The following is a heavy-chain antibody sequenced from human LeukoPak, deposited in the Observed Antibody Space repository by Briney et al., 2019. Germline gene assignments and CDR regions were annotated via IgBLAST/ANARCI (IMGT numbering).Heavy chain of an antibody. CDR2: IYYIGST. V-gene: IGHV4-39*07. Sequence: SETLSLTCTVSGGSISSSSYYWGWIRQPPGKGLEWIGSIYYIGSTYYNPSLKSRVTISVDTSKNQFSLKLNSVTAADTAVYYCARSNWNIDYWGQGTLVTVSS. CDR3: ARSNWNIDY. D-gene: IGHD1-1*01. CDR1: GGSISSSSYY. J-gene: IGHJ4*02.